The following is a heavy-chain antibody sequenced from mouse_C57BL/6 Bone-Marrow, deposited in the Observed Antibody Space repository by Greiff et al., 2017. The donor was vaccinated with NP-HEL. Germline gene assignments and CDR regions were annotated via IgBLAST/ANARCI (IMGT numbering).Heavy chain of an antibody. D-gene: IGHD1-1*01. V-gene: IGHV1-19*01. CDR1: GYTFTDYY. CDR3: ARSSITTVVGAY. CDR2: INPYNGGT. Sequence: EVQLQQSGPVLVKPGASVKMSCKAFGYTFTDYYMNWVKQSHGKSLEWIGVINPYNGGTSYNQKFKGKATLTVDKSSSTAYMELNSLTSEDSAVYYCARSSITTVVGAYWGQGTLVTVSA. J-gene: IGHJ3*01.